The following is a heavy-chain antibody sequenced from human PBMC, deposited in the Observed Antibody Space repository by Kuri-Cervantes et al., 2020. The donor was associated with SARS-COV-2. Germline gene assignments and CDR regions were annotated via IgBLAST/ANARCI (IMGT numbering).Heavy chain of an antibody. CDR2: IYYSGST. CDR1: GGSISSSSYY. CDR3: ATGYGGNPLMY. V-gene: IGHV4-39*01. Sequence: SETLSLTCTVSGGSISSSSYYWGWIRQPPGKGLEWIGSIYYSGSTYYNPSLKSRVTISVDTSKNQFSLKLSSVTAADTAVYYCATGYGGNPLMYWGQGTLVTVSS. J-gene: IGHJ4*02. D-gene: IGHD4-23*01.